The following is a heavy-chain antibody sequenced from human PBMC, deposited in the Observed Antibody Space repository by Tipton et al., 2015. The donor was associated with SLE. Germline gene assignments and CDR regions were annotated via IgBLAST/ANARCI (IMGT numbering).Heavy chain of an antibody. Sequence: TLSLTCTVSGGSISSSSYYWSWIRQPPGKGLEWIGYIYYSGSTNYNPSLKSRVTISVDTSKNQFSLKLSSVTAADTAVYYCARRWYTHHMGAFDIWGQGTMVTVSS. CDR1: GGSISSSSYY. J-gene: IGHJ3*02. D-gene: IGHD4-23*01. V-gene: IGHV4-61*05. CDR3: ARRWYTHHMGAFDI. CDR2: IYYSGST.